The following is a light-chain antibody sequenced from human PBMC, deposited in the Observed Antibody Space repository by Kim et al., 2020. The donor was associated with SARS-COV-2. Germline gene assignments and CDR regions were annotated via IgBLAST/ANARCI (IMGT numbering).Light chain of an antibody. CDR2: GSS. CDR3: QSYDSSLSVWV. V-gene: IGLV1-40*01. CDR1: SYNIGAGYD. Sequence: QRVTSSCTGSSYNIGAGYDVHWYQQLPGTAPKLLIYGSSNRPSGVPDRFSGSKSGTSASLAITGLQAEDEADYYCQSYDSSLSVWVFGGGTKLTVL. J-gene: IGLJ3*02.